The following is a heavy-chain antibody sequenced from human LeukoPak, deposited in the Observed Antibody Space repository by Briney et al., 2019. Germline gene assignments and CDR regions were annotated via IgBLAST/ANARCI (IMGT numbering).Heavy chain of an antibody. J-gene: IGHJ4*02. Sequence: SETLSLTCTVSGASISNYYWSWIRQPPGKGLEWIGHIFHSGSTNYNPSLKSRVTISVDTSKSHFSLKLSSATAADTAVYYCARESGYNFFWGQGTLVTVSS. CDR2: IFHSGST. D-gene: IGHD5-12*01. CDR3: ARESGYNFF. CDR1: GASISNYY. V-gene: IGHV4-59*01.